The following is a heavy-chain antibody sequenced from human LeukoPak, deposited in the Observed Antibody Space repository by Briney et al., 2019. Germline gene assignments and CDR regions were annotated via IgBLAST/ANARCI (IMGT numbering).Heavy chain of an antibody. CDR2: IIPIPGIA. V-gene: IGHV1-69*04. Sequence: SVKVSCKASGGTFSSYAISWVRQAPGQGLEWMGRIIPIPGIANYAQKFQGRVTITADKSTSTAYMELSSLRSEDTAVYYCARDRYCSSTSCYGSISWFDPWGQGTLVTVSS. CDR3: ARDRYCSSTSCYGSISWFDP. J-gene: IGHJ5*02. D-gene: IGHD2-2*01. CDR1: GGTFSSYA.